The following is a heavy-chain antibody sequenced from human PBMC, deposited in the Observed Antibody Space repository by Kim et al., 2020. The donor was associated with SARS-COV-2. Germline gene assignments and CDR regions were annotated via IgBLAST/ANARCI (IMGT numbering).Heavy chain of an antibody. Sequence: SETLSLTCAVYGGSFSGYYWSWIRQPPGKGLEWIGEINHSGSTNYNPSLKSRVTISVDTSKNQFSLKLSSVTAADTAVYYCARDYGDYAYWYFDLWGRGTLVTVSS. V-gene: IGHV4-34*01. CDR1: GGSFSGYY. D-gene: IGHD4-17*01. CDR2: INHSGST. J-gene: IGHJ2*01. CDR3: ARDYGDYAYWYFDL.